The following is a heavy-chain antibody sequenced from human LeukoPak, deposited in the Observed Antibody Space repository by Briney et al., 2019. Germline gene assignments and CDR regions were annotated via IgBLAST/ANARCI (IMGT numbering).Heavy chain of an antibody. CDR1: GGSISSGGYS. CDR3: AKMLTMHSHFDY. Sequence: SQTLSLTCAVSGGSISSGGYSWSWIRQPPGKGLEWIGYIYHSGSTYYNPSLKSRVTISVDRSKNQFSLKLSSVTAADTAVYYCAKMLTMHSHFDYWGHGTLVTVS. CDR2: IYHSGST. V-gene: IGHV4-30-2*01. J-gene: IGHJ4*01. D-gene: IGHD3-10*01.